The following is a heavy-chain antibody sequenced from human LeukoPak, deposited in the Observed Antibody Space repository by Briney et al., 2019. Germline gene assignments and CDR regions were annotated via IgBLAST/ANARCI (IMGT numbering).Heavy chain of an antibody. D-gene: IGHD1-20*01. CDR3: ATSFRRYKWNEARVDY. V-gene: IGHV3-30*03. J-gene: IGHJ4*02. CDR1: GFTFSSYG. Sequence: HAGGSLRLSCAASGFTFSSYGMHWVRQAPVKGLEWVAVISYDGSNKYYADSVKGRFTIPRDNSKNTLYLQMNSLRAEDTAVYYCATSFRRYKWNEARVDYWGQGTLVTVSS. CDR2: ISYDGSNK.